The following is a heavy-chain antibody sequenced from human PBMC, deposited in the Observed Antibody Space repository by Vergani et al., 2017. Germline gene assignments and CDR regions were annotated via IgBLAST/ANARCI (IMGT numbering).Heavy chain of an antibody. CDR3: AKGLPYVGWLQSGDAFDI. Sequence: EVQLLESGGGLVQPGGSLRLSCAASGFTFSSYAMSWVRQAPGKGLEWVSAISGSGGSTYYADSVKGRFTISRDNSNNTLYLQMNSLRAEDTAVYYCAKGLPYVGWLQSGDAFDIWGQGTMVTVSS. J-gene: IGHJ3*02. CDR1: GFTFSSYA. CDR2: ISGSGGST. D-gene: IGHD5-24*01. V-gene: IGHV3-23*01.